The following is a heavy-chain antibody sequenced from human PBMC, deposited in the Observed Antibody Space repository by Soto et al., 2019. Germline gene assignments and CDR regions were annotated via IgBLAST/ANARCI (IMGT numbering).Heavy chain of an antibody. V-gene: IGHV2-5*02. J-gene: IGHJ5*02. CDR2: IYWDDDK. Sequence: SGPTLVNPTQTLTLTCTFSGFSLSTSEVGVGWIRQPPGKALQWLALIYWDDDKRYSPSLKSRLTITKDTSKNQVVLTMTNMDPVDTATYYCAHAPGIAVTTNWFDPWGRGILVTSPQ. CDR3: AHAPGIAVTTNWFDP. D-gene: IGHD6-19*01. CDR1: GFSLSTSEVG.